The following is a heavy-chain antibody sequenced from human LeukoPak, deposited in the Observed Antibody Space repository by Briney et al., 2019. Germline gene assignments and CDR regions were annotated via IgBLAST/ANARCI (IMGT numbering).Heavy chain of an antibody. CDR2: MNPNSGNT. CDR1: GYTFTSYD. CDR3: ARGGGFDWLSVLGAFDI. V-gene: IGHV1-8*03. J-gene: IGHJ3*02. D-gene: IGHD3-9*01. Sequence: ASVKVSCKASGYTFTSYDINWVRQATGQGLEWMGWMNPNSGNTGYAQKFQGRVTITRNTSISTAYMELSSLRSEDTAVYYCARGGGFDWLSVLGAFDIWGQGTMVTVSS.